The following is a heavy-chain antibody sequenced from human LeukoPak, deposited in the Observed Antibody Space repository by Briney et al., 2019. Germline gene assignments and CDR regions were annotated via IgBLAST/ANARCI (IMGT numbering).Heavy chain of an antibody. Sequence: PGGSLRLSCAASGFTFSDYYMSWIRQAPGRGLEWVSYISSSSTYTNYADSVKGRFTISRDNAKNSLYLQMNSLRGEDTAVYYCARGGLTIAEATTSWYLDYWGQGTLVTVSS. CDR3: ARGGLTIAEATTSWYLDY. J-gene: IGHJ4*02. CDR2: ISSSSTYT. V-gene: IGHV3-11*06. CDR1: GFTFSDYY. D-gene: IGHD1-26*01.